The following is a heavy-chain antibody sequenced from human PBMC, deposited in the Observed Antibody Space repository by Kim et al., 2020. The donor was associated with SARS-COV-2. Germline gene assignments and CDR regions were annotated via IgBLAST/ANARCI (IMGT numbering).Heavy chain of an antibody. CDR1: GFTFDDYT. J-gene: IGHJ6*02. V-gene: IGHV3-43*01. D-gene: IGHD6-19*01. Sequence: GGSLRLSCAASGFTFDDYTMHWVRQAPGKGLEWVSLISWDGGSTYYADSVKVRFTISRDNSKNSLYLQMNSLRTEDTALYYCAKDSVAGTDRYPRSRYYYYYYGMDVWGQGTTVTVSS. CDR2: ISWDGGST. CDR3: AKDSVAGTDRYPRSRYYYYYYGMDV.